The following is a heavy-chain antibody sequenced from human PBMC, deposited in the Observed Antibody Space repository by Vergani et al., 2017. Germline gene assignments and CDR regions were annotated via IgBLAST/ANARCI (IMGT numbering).Heavy chain of an antibody. J-gene: IGHJ4*02. D-gene: IGHD2-21*02. CDR3: ARAKTPYCGGDCDFDY. Sequence: EVQLVESGGGLVQPGRSLRLSCTASGFTFGDYAMSWVRQAPGKGLEWVGFIRSKAYGGTTEYAASVKGRFIISRDDSKSIAYLQMNSLKTEDTAVYYCARAKTPYCGGDCDFDYWGQGTLVTVSS. V-gene: IGHV3-49*04. CDR2: IRSKAYGGTT. CDR1: GFTFGDYA.